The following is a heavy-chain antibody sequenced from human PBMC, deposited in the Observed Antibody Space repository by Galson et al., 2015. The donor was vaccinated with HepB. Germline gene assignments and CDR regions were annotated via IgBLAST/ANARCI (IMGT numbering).Heavy chain of an antibody. D-gene: IGHD5-18*01. V-gene: IGHV3-64D*06. Sequence: SLRLSCAASGFTFSSYAMHWVRQAPGKGLEYVSAISSNGGSTYYADSVKGRFTISRDNSKNTLYLQMSSLRAEDTAVYYCVKPSGIIQLWLRYFDYWGQGTLVTVSS. CDR1: GFTFSSYA. J-gene: IGHJ4*02. CDR3: VKPSGIIQLWLRYFDY. CDR2: ISSNGGST.